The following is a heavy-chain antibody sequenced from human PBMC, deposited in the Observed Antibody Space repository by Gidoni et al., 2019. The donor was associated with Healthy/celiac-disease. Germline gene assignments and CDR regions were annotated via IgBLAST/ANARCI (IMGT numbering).Heavy chain of an antibody. CDR2: IYYSGST. J-gene: IGHJ4*02. CDR1: GGSISSSSYY. V-gene: IGHV4-39*01. D-gene: IGHD5-18*01. Sequence: QLQLQESGPGLVKPSETLSLTCTVSGGSISSSSYYWGWIRQPPGKGLEWIGSIYYSGSTYYNPSLKSRVTISVDTSKNQFSLKLSSVTAADTAVYYCARQLEGGTYSYGYSYFDYWGQGTLVTVSS. CDR3: ARQLEGGTYSYGYSYFDY.